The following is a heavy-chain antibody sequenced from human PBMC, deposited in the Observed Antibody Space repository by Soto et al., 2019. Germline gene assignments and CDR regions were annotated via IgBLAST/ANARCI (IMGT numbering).Heavy chain of an antibody. CDR3: AITYYDFWSGYYNWFDP. D-gene: IGHD3-3*01. Sequence: ASVKVSCKASGYTFTSYGISWVRQAPGQGFEWMGWISAYNGNTNYAQKLQGRVTMTTDTSTSTAYMELRSLRSDDTAVYYCAITYYDFWSGYYNWFDPWGQGTLVTVSS. J-gene: IGHJ5*02. CDR2: ISAYNGNT. CDR1: GYTFTSYG. V-gene: IGHV1-18*01.